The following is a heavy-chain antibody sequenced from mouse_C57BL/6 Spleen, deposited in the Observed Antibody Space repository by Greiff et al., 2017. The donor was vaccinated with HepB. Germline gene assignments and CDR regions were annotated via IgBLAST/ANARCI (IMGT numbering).Heavy chain of an antibody. Sequence: VQLKQSGPELVKPGASVKISCKASGYSFTDYNMNWVKQINGKSLEWIGVINPNYGTTSYNQKFKGKDTLTVDQSSSTAYMQLNGQTSEVSAVDYGARAEGDYLAMDYWGQGTSGTDSS. CDR3: ARAEGDYLAMDY. CDR1: GYSFTDYN. J-gene: IGHJ4*01. CDR2: INPNYGTT. V-gene: IGHV1-39*01.